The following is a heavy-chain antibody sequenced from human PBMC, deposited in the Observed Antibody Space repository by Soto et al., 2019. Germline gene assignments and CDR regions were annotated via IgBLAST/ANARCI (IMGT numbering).Heavy chain of an antibody. V-gene: IGHV3-33*01. CDR1: GFTFSSYG. Sequence: GGSLRLSCAASGFTFSSYGMHWVRQAPGKGLEWVAVIWYDGSNKYYADSVKGRFTISRDNSKNTLYLQMNSLRAEDTAVYYCARVYGSGSYFLPVDAFDIWGQGTMVTVSS. J-gene: IGHJ3*02. D-gene: IGHD3-10*01. CDR2: IWYDGSNK. CDR3: ARVYGSGSYFLPVDAFDI.